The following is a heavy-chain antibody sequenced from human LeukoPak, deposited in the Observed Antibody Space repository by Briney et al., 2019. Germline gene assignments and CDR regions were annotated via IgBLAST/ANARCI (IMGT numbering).Heavy chain of an antibody. V-gene: IGHV3-23*01. D-gene: IGHD5-12*01. Sequence: PGGSLRLSCAASGFTFSSYAMSWVRQAPGKGLEWVSAISGSGGSTYYADSVKGRFTISRDNSKNTLYLQMNSLRAEDTAVYYCANTASRRGYSGYAGYWGQGTLVTVSS. CDR2: ISGSGGST. J-gene: IGHJ4*02. CDR3: ANTASRRGYSGYAGY. CDR1: GFTFSSYA.